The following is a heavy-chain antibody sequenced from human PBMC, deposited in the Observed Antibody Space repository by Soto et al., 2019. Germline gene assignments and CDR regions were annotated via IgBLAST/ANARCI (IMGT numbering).Heavy chain of an antibody. CDR1: AGSISSDGFY. D-gene: IGHD2-8*01. V-gene: IGHV4-31*03. CDR3: ARDRGGFGVFDY. J-gene: IGHJ4*02. Sequence: QVQLQESGPGLVKPSQTLSLTCSVSAGSISSDGFYWNWIRQPPGRGLEWIGYIYHSGGTYSSPSLRSRVTITVDTAKNQFTLKMSPVNAADTAVYFCARDRGGFGVFDYWGQGTLVTVSS. CDR2: IYHSGGT.